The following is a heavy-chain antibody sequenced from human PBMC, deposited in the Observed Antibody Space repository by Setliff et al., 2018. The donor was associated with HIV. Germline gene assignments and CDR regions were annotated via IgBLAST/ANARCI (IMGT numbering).Heavy chain of an antibody. D-gene: IGHD3-3*01. CDR3: ARDNLYYNTWNASPVYGLDV. CDR1: GFTFSNYA. CDR2: ISDSGART. V-gene: IGHV3-23*01. Sequence: GGSLRLSCAASGFTFSNYAMNWVRQAPGKGLEWVSTISDSGARTYYADSVKGRFTISRDNSKNTLYLQTNSLRADDTAVYFCARDNLYYNTWNASPVYGLDVWGQGTTVTVSS. J-gene: IGHJ6*02.